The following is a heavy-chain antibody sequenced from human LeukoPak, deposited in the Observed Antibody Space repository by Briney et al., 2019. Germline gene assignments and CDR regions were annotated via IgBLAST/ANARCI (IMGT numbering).Heavy chain of an antibody. D-gene: IGHD6-13*01. CDR3: ARDREQQLVANWFDP. CDR2: ISYDGSNK. J-gene: IGHJ5*02. V-gene: IGHV3-30-3*01. Sequence: GGSLRLSCAASGFTFSSYAMHWVRQAPGKGLEWVAAISYDGSNKYYADSVKGRFTISRDNSKNTLYLQMNSLRAEDTAVYYCARDREQQLVANWFDPWGQGTLVTVSS. CDR1: GFTFSSYA.